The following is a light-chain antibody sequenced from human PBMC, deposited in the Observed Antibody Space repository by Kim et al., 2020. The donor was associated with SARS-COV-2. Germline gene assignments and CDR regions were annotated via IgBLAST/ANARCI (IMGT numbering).Light chain of an antibody. CDR1: QSVNND. Sequence: EIVMTQSPATLSVSPGERATVSCRASQSVNNDLAWYQQKPGQAPRLLIYGASSRATGIPARFSGSGSGTEFTLTISSLQSEDSAVYYCQLLNSRPRTFGQGTRLGIK. CDR2: GAS. CDR3: QLLNSRPRT. J-gene: IGKJ5*01. V-gene: IGKV3-15*01.